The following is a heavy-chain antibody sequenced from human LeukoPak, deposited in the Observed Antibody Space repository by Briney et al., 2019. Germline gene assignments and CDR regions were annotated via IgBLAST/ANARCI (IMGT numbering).Heavy chain of an antibody. CDR1: GFTVSSNY. V-gene: IGHV3-53*01. J-gene: IGHJ4*02. D-gene: IGHD1-26*01. CDR3: ARDRREYSGNYFDY. Sequence: GGSLRLSCAASGFTVSSNYMSWVRQAPGKGLEWVSVIYIGGSTYYADSVKGGFTISIDNSKNTLYLQMNSLGAEDTAVYYCARDRREYSGNYFDYWGQGTLVTVSS. CDR2: IYIGGST.